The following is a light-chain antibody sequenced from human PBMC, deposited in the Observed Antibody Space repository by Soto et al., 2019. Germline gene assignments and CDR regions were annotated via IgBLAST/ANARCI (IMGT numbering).Light chain of an antibody. CDR2: EVS. V-gene: IGLV2-14*01. CDR3: SSYTSSSSLV. Sequence: QSSLTQPASVSGSPGQSSTISCTGTSSDVGGYNYVSWYPQHPGKAPKLMIYEVSNRPSGVSNRFSGSKSGNTASLTISGLQAEDEADYYCSSYTSSSSLVFGTGTKVTVL. J-gene: IGLJ1*01. CDR1: SSDVGGYNY.